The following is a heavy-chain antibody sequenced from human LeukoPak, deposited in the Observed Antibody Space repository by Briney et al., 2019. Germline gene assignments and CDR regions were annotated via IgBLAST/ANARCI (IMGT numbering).Heavy chain of an antibody. Sequence: PSETLSLTCAVYGGSFSGYYWSWIRQPPGKGLEWIGEINHSGSTNYNPSLKSRVTISVDTSKNQFSLKLSSVTAADTAVYYCASTQIVGATSWGQGTLVTVSS. J-gene: IGHJ5*02. CDR1: GGSFSGYY. CDR2: INHSGST. D-gene: IGHD1-26*01. V-gene: IGHV4-34*01. CDR3: ASTQIVGATS.